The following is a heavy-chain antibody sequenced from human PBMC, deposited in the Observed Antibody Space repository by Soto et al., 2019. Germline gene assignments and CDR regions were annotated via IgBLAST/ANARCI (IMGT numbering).Heavy chain of an antibody. CDR2: IYYSGST. Sequence: PSETLSLTCTVSGGSISSGGYYWSWIRQHPGKGLEWIGYIYYSGSTYYNPSLKSRVTISVDTSKNQFSLKLSSVTAADTAVYYCARERIVVVPAAPSENYGMDVWGQGTTVTVSS. CDR3: ARERIVVVPAAPSENYGMDV. V-gene: IGHV4-31*03. J-gene: IGHJ6*02. D-gene: IGHD2-2*01. CDR1: GGSISSGGYY.